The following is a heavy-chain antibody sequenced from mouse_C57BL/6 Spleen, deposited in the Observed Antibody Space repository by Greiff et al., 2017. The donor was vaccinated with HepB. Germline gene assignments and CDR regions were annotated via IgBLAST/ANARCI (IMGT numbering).Heavy chain of an antibody. CDR1: GYTFTSYW. D-gene: IGHD2-2*01. CDR3: ASGYDAFAY. Sequence: VQLQQSGAELAKPGASVKLSCKASGYTFTSYWIHWVKQRPGQGLEWIGYINPSSDYTKYNQKFKDKATLTADKSSSTAYMQLSSLTYEDSAVYYCASGYDAFAYWGQGTLVTVSA. J-gene: IGHJ3*01. V-gene: IGHV1-7*01. CDR2: INPSSDYT.